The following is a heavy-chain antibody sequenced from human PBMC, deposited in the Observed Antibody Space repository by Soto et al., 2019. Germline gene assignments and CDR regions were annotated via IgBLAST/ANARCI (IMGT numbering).Heavy chain of an antibody. CDR3: ARGRAAAGSSYFDY. J-gene: IGHJ4*02. V-gene: IGHV3-30-3*01. Sequence: QVQLVESGGGVVQPGRSLRLSCAASGFTFSSYAMHWVRQAPGKGLEWVAVISYDGSNKYYADSVKGRFTISRDNSKNTLYLQMNSLRAEDTAVYYCARGRAAAGSSYFDYWGQGTLVTVSS. CDR1: GFTFSSYA. CDR2: ISYDGSNK. D-gene: IGHD6-13*01.